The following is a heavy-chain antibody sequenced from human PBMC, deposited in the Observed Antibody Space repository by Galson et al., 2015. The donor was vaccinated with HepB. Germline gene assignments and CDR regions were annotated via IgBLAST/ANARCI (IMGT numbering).Heavy chain of an antibody. Sequence: SLRLSCAASGFTFSDYGMRWVRQAPGKGLEWVAYMSFGGSKKYYADSVKGRFTISRDNSKNTLYLQMNSLRAEDTAVYYCAKRGRDYSMDVWGQGTTVTVSS. CDR1: GFTFSDYG. CDR3: AKRGRDYSMDV. CDR2: MSFGGSKK. D-gene: IGHD4/OR15-4a*01. J-gene: IGHJ6*02. V-gene: IGHV3-30*18.